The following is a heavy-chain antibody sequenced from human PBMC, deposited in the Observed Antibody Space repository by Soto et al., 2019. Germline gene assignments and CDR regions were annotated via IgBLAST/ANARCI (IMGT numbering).Heavy chain of an antibody. D-gene: IGHD3-22*01. J-gene: IGHJ4*02. CDR1: GLTVSSSY. V-gene: IGHV3-66*02. CDR2: IYSAGST. Sequence: PGGSLRLSCAASGLTVSSSYMSWVRQAPGKGLQWVSVIYSAGSTYYANSVKGRFTISRDISTNMVYLQMNSLRAEDTAVYYCASWTHYYDSSGYSNFDYWGQGTLVTVSS. CDR3: ASWTHYYDSSGYSNFDY.